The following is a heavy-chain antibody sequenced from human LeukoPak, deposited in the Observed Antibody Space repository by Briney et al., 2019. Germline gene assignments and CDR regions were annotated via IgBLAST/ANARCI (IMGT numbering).Heavy chain of an antibody. Sequence: GGSLRLSCAASGFTFSDYYMSWIRQAPGKGLEWVSYISSSGSTIYYADSVKGRFTISRDNAKNSLYLQMNSLRAEDTAVYYCARLTTGDRYYYYYIDVWGKGTTVTVSS. V-gene: IGHV3-11*04. CDR1: GFTFSDYY. CDR3: ARLTTGDRYYYYYIDV. D-gene: IGHD7-27*01. J-gene: IGHJ6*03. CDR2: ISSSGSTI.